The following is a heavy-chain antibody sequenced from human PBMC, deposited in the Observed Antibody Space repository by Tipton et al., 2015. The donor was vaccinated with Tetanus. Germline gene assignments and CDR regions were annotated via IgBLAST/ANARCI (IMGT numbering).Heavy chain of an antibody. CDR2: VYYDGSA. D-gene: IGHD7-27*01. CDR3: TRDGWGLTNWFDP. CDR1: GDSISSSEYY. J-gene: IGHJ5*02. V-gene: IGHV4-39*02. Sequence: TLSLTCTVSGDSISSSEYYWGWIRQPPGEGLEWIASVYYDGSAYTNPSLKSRIAISIDTSGSQFSLKVHSVTAADTAFYYCTRDGWGLTNWFDPWGQGTLVTVSS.